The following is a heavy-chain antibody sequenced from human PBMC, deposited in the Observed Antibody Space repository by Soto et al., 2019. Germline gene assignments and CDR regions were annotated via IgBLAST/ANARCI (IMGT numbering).Heavy chain of an antibody. CDR2: ISGGGDAT. CDR1: GFTFNNFA. Sequence: GGSLRLSCAATGFTFNNFAMNWVRQGPGKGLEWVSGISGGGDATRYADSVKGRFTIFRDNAESMVYLDMYSLIPDDTAIYYCAKNIHSSSGFHYSGPGTPVTVYS. J-gene: IGHJ4*02. V-gene: IGHV3-23*01. CDR3: AKNIHSSSGFHY. D-gene: IGHD6-6*01.